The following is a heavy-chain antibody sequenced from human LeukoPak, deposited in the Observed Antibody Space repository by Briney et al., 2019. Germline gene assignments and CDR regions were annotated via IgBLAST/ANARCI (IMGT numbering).Heavy chain of an antibody. CDR2: TYYSGST. Sequence: SQTLSLTCPVSGGSISSSSYYWGWIRQPPGKGLEWTGRTYYSGSTYYNPSLKRRVTISVDTSKNQFSLKLSSVTAADTAVYYCARHRMYYYDSSGRGVADAFDIWGQGTMVTVSS. CDR1: GGSISSSSYY. CDR3: ARHRMYYYDSSGRGVADAFDI. J-gene: IGHJ3*02. V-gene: IGHV4-39*01. D-gene: IGHD3-22*01.